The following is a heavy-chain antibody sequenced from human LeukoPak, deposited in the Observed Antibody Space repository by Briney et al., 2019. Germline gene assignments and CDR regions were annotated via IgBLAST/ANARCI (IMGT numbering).Heavy chain of an antibody. Sequence: PSETLSLTCAVYGGSFSGYYWSRIRQPPGKGLEWIGSIYYSGSTYYNPSLKSRVTISVDTSKNQFSLKLSSVTAADTAVYYCARRRHCSSSSSRAGDYWGQGTLVTVSS. CDR2: IYYSGST. CDR3: ARRRHCSSSSSRAGDY. D-gene: IGHD6-6*01. J-gene: IGHJ4*02. V-gene: IGHV4-34*01. CDR1: GGSFSGYY.